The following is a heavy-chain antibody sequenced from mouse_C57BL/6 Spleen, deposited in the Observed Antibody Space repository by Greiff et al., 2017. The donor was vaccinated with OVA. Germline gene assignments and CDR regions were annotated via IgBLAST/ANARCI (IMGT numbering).Heavy chain of an antibody. D-gene: IGHD2-13*01. CDR2: IYPGGGYT. V-gene: IGHV1-63*01. CDR3: ARGLDYAMDY. Sequence: QVQLQQSGAELVRPGPSVKMSCKASGYTFTNYWIGWAKQRPGHGLEWIGDIYPGGGYTNYNEKFKGKATLTADKSSSTAYMQFSSLTSEDSAIYYCARGLDYAMDYWGQGTSVTVSS. J-gene: IGHJ4*01. CDR1: GYTFTNYW.